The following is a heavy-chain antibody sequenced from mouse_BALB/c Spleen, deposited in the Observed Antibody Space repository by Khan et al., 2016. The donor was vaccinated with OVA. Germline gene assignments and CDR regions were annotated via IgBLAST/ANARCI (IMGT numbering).Heavy chain of an antibody. CDR1: GYTFTNYE. Sequence: QIQLVQSGPELKKPGETVKISCKASGYTFTNYEMNWVKQAPGKGLKWMGWINSNTGEATYADDFKGRFAFSLETSASTAYLQIKNLKNEDTATYFCVRGGRRAMDYWGQGTSVTVSS. CDR2: INSNTGEA. V-gene: IGHV9-3-1*01. CDR3: VRGGRRAMDY. J-gene: IGHJ4*01. D-gene: IGHD3-3*01.